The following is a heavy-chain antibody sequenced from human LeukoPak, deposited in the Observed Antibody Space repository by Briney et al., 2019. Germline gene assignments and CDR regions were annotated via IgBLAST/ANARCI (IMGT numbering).Heavy chain of an antibody. CDR3: AKLGIVVVPAALYYFDY. D-gene: IGHD2-2*03. CDR1: GFTFSSYA. V-gene: IGHV3-30-3*02. Sequence: GGSLRLSCAASGFTFSSYAMHWVRQAPGKGLEWVAVISYDGSNKYYADSVKGRFTISRDNSKNTLYLQMNSLRAEDTAVYYCAKLGIVVVPAALYYFDYWGQGTLVTVSS. CDR2: ISYDGSNK. J-gene: IGHJ4*02.